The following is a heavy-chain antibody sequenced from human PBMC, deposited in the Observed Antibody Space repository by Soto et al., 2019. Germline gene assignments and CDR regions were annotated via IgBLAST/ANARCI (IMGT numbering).Heavy chain of an antibody. CDR3: ARVADYSNLNYYYYYYMDV. V-gene: IGHV3-74*01. D-gene: IGHD4-4*01. CDR2: INSDGSST. CDR1: GFTFSSYW. Sequence: GGSLRLSCAASGFTFSSYWMHWVRQAPGKGLVWVSRINSDGSSTSYADSVKGRFTISRDNAKNTLYLQMNSLRAEDTAVYYCARVADYSNLNYYYYYYMDVWGKGTTVTSP. J-gene: IGHJ6*03.